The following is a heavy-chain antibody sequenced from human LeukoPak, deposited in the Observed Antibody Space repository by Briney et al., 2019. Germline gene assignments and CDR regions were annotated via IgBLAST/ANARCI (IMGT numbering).Heavy chain of an antibody. V-gene: IGHV1-2*02. CDR2: INPNSGGT. CDR3: ARGGRAYGDSIDY. Sequence: GASVKVSCKASGYTFTGYYMHWVRQAPGQGLEWMGWINPNSGGTNYEQKFQGRVTMTGDTSISTAYMELSRLRSDDTAVYYCARGGRAYGDSIDYWGQGTLVTVSS. D-gene: IGHD4-17*01. CDR1: GYTFTGYY. J-gene: IGHJ4*02.